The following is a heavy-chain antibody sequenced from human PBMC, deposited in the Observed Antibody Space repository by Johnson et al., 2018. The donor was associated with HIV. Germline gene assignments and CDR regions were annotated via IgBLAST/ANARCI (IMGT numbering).Heavy chain of an antibody. CDR2: ISWNSGSI. V-gene: IGHV3-9*01. D-gene: IGHD5-18*01. CDR3: AKSLGAMVPDAFDI. CDR1: GFTFDDYA. Sequence: VQLVESGGGLVQPGRSLRLSCAASGFTFDDYAMHWVRQAPGKGLEWVSGISWNSGSIGYADSVKGRFTISRDNAKNSLYLQMNSLRAEDTALCYCAKSLGAMVPDAFDIWGQGTMVTVSS. J-gene: IGHJ3*02.